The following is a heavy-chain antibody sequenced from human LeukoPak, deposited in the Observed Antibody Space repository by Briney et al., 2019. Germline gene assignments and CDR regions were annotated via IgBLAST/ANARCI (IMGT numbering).Heavy chain of an antibody. J-gene: IGHJ4*02. CDR3: AKDLGPGSMATSPGFDY. CDR2: ISWNSGSI. Sequence: PGGSLRLSCAASGFTFDDYAMHWVRQAPGKGLEWVSGISWNSGSIGYADSVKGRFTISRDNAKTSLYLQMNSLRAEDMALYYCAKDLGPGSMATSPGFDYWGQGTLVTVSS. D-gene: IGHD5-24*01. V-gene: IGHV3-9*03. CDR1: GFTFDDYA.